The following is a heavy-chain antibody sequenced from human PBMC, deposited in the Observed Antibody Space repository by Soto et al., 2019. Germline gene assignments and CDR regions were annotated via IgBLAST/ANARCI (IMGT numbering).Heavy chain of an antibody. CDR1: GYSFTSYW. Sequence: PGESLKISCKGSGYSFTSYWIGWVRQMPGKGLEWMGIIYPGDSDTRYSPSFQGQVTISADKSISTAYLQWSSLKASDTAMYYCARVNCSGGSCFSPFDYWGQGTLVTVSP. CDR3: ARVNCSGGSCFSPFDY. V-gene: IGHV5-51*01. D-gene: IGHD2-15*01. CDR2: IYPGDSDT. J-gene: IGHJ4*02.